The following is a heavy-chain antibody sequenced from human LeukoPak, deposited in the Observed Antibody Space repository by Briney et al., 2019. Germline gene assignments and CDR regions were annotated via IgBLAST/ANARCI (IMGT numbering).Heavy chain of an antibody. Sequence: ASVKVSCKASGYTFTNYGITWVRQAPGQGLEWMGWISANNGDTNYAQKVQGRVIMTTDTSTTTAYLELRSLRYDDTAVYYCARGTPGPEYFQHWGQGTLVTVSS. V-gene: IGHV1-18*04. J-gene: IGHJ1*01. CDR1: GYTFTNYG. CDR3: ARGTPGPEYFQH. D-gene: IGHD1-14*01. CDR2: ISANNGDT.